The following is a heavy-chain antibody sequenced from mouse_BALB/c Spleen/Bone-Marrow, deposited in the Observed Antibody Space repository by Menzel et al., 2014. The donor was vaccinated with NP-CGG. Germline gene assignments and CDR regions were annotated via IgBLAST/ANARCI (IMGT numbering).Heavy chain of an antibody. CDR1: GFTFSSFG. Sequence: EAQLVESGGGLVQPGGSRKLSCAASGFTFSSFGMHWVRQAPEKGLEWVAYISSGSSTIYYADTVKGRFTISRDNPKNTLFLQMTSLRSEDTAMYYCASSPYGYFDYWGQGTTLTVSS. D-gene: IGHD1-1*01. CDR3: ASSPYGYFDY. V-gene: IGHV5-17*02. CDR2: ISSGSSTI. J-gene: IGHJ2*01.